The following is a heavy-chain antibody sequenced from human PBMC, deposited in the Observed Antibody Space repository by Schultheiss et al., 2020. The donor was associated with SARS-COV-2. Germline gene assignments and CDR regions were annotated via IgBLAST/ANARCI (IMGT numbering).Heavy chain of an antibody. J-gene: IGHJ6*03. D-gene: IGHD6-19*01. CDR3: ARHVPEQWLDSFYYYYYMDV. CDR1: GGSISSYY. V-gene: IGHV4-59*08. Sequence: SQTLSLTCTVSGGSISSYYWSWIRQPPGKGLEWIGYIYYSGSTNYNPSLKSRVTISVDTSKNQFSLKLTSVTAADTAVYYCARHVPEQWLDSFYYYYYMDVWGKGTTVTVSS. CDR2: IYYSGST.